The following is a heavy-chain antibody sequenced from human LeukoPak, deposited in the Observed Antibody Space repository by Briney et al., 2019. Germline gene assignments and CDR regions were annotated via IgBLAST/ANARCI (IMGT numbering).Heavy chain of an antibody. CDR3: AREVSCSGGSCYSDGMDV. CDR2: IYYSGST. D-gene: IGHD2-15*01. J-gene: IGHJ6*02. CDR1: GGSISSYY. V-gene: IGHV4-59*12. Sequence: SETLSLTCAVSGGSISSYYWSWIRQPPGKGLEWIGFIYYSGSTNYNPSLKSRVTISVDTSKNQFSLKLSSVTAADTAVYYCAREVSCSGGSCYSDGMDVWGQGTTVTVSS.